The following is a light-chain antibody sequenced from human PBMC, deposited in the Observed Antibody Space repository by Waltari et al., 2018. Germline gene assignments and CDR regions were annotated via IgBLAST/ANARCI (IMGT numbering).Light chain of an antibody. Sequence: DIQMTQSPSTLSASVGYRVTITCRASQSISSWLAWYQQKPVKAPKLLIYKASSLESGVPSRFSGSGSGTEFTLTISSLQPDDFATYYCQQYNSYWTFGQGTKVEIK. J-gene: IGKJ1*01. CDR1: QSISSW. CDR3: QQYNSYWT. V-gene: IGKV1-5*03. CDR2: KAS.